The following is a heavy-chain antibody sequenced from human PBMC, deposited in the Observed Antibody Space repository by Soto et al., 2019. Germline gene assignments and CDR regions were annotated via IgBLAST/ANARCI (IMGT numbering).Heavy chain of an antibody. V-gene: IGHV3-23*01. D-gene: IGHD2-15*01. J-gene: IGHJ2*01. Sequence: SGGSLRLSCAASGFIFSNYAMTWVRQAPGKGLEWVSAISGSGGSTYYADSVKGRFTISRDNSKNTLYLQMNSLRAEDTAVYYCAKDPGYCSGGSCYYGWYFDLWGRGTLVTVAS. CDR3: AKDPGYCSGGSCYYGWYFDL. CDR2: ISGSGGST. CDR1: GFIFSNYA.